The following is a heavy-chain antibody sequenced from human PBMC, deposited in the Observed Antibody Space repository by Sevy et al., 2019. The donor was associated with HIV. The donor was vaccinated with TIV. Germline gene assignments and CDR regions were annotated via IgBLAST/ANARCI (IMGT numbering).Heavy chain of an antibody. CDR3: ARDFEQLVRFDY. CDR2: IKQDGSEI. CDR1: GFTFSSYW. V-gene: IGHV3-7*01. D-gene: IGHD6-6*01. Sequence: GGSLRLSCAASGFTFSSYWMSWVRQAPGKGLEWVANIKQDGSEIYYVVSVRGRFTISRDNAKNSLYLQMNSLRAEDTAVYYCARDFEQLVRFDYWGQGTLVTVSS. J-gene: IGHJ4*02.